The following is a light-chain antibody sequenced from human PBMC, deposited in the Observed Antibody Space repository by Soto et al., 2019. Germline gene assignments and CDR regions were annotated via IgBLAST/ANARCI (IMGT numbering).Light chain of an antibody. CDR3: EQYGLSAGWERCS. J-gene: IGKJ1*01. CDR2: GAS. Sequence: EIVLTQSPGTLSLSPGERATLSCRASQSISSSNLAWYQQKPGRAPRLPIYGASSRATGIRDRFSGCGSGTDFTLTISTMEPEDFAVYCCEQYGLSAGWERCSFGHGTKVEL. V-gene: IGKV3-20*01. CDR1: QSISSSN.